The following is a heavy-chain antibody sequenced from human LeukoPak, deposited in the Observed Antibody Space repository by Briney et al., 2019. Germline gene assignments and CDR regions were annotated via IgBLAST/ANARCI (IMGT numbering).Heavy chain of an antibody. CDR3: AKDFGRRGSTKEGGY. CDR1: GFTLSSYA. D-gene: IGHD1-26*01. CDR2: ITGSGGGA. J-gene: IGHJ4*02. V-gene: IGHV3-23*01. Sequence: GGSLRLSCAASGFTLSSYAMSWVRQPPGKGLEYVSSITGSGGGAYYADSVRGRFTIYRDNSKNTLYLQMNSLRAEDTAVYYCAKDFGRRGSTKEGGYWGQGTLVTVSS.